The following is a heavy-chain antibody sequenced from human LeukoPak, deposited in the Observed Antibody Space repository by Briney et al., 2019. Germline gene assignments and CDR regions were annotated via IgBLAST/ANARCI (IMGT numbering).Heavy chain of an antibody. Sequence: ASVKVSCKASGGTFSSYAISWVRQAPGQGLEWMGRIIPILGTANYAQKFQGRVTITTDESTSTAYMELSSLRSEDTALYYCARDARIGSHGSLDYWGQGTLVTVSS. D-gene: IGHD1-14*01. CDR3: ARDARIGSHGSLDY. CDR1: GGTFSSYA. J-gene: IGHJ4*02. V-gene: IGHV1-69*11. CDR2: IIPILGTA.